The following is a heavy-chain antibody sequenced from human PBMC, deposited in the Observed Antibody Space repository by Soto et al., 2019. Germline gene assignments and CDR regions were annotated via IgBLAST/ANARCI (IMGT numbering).Heavy chain of an antibody. CDR2: IYPGDSDT. D-gene: IGHD4-17*01. CDR3: ARHYGDYLGYYYYYYMDV. V-gene: IGHV5-51*01. J-gene: IGHJ6*03. Sequence: GESLKISCQGSGYSFTSYWIGWERQMPGKGLEWMGIIYPGDSDTRYSPSFQGQVTISADKSISTAYLQWSSLKASDTAMYYCARHYGDYLGYYYYYYMDVWGKGTTVTVSS. CDR1: GYSFTSYW.